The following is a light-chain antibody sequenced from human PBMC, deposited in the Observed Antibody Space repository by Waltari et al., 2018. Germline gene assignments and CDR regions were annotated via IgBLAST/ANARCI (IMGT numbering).Light chain of an antibody. Sequence: DIKMTQSPSTLSASVGDRVTITCRSIQNINIWFAWYPQKPGKAPKFLIYKASSLESGVPSRFSGSGSGTEFTLTISSLQPDDFGTYYCQQYNTYPLTFGQGTKVEIK. J-gene: IGKJ1*01. CDR2: KAS. CDR3: QQYNTYPLT. CDR1: QNINIW. V-gene: IGKV1-5*03.